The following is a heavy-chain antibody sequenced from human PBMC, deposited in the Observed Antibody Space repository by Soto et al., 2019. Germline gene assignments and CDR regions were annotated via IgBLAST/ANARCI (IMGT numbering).Heavy chain of an antibody. Sequence: PGGSLRLSCAASGFTFSSYGMHWVRQAPGKGLEWVAVISYDGSNKYYADSVKGRFTISRDNSKNTLYLQMNSLRAEDTAVYYCAKNLLYSSSSPTGHYYYYYGMDVWGQGTTVTVSS. CDR2: ISYDGSNK. CDR3: AKNLLYSSSSPTGHYYYYYGMDV. V-gene: IGHV3-30*18. J-gene: IGHJ6*02. D-gene: IGHD6-6*01. CDR1: GFTFSSYG.